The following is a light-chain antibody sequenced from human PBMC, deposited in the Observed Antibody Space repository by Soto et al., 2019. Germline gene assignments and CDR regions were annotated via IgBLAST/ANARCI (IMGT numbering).Light chain of an antibody. CDR2: DAS. Sequence: EIVLTQSPAILSLSPGERATLSCRASQSVSSSLAWYQQKPGQAPRLPIYDASNRATSIPARFSGSGSGTDFTLTISSLEPEDFAVYYCQQRSNWPLTFGPGTKVDIK. J-gene: IGKJ3*01. CDR3: QQRSNWPLT. V-gene: IGKV3-11*01. CDR1: QSVSSS.